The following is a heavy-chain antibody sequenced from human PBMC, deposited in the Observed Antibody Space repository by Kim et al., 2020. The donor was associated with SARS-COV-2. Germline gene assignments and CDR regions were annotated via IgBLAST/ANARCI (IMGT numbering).Heavy chain of an antibody. V-gene: IGHV3-48*03. Sequence: VKGRFTISRDNAKTSLYLQLTSLRAEDTAVYYCARDPIPSYYDFWRTFDYWGQGTLVTVSS. D-gene: IGHD3-3*01. CDR3: ARDPIPSYYDFWRTFDY. J-gene: IGHJ4*02.